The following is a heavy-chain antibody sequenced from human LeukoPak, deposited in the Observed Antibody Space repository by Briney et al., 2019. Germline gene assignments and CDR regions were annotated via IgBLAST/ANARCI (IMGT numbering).Heavy chain of an antibody. CDR1: GGTFSSYA. J-gene: IGHJ3*02. D-gene: IGHD4-17*01. Sequence: SVKVSCKASGGTFSSYAISWVRQAPGQGLEWMGRIIPIFGIANYAQKFQGRVTITADKSTSTTYMELSSLRSEDTAVYYCARARLTYGAYDAFDIWGQGTMVTVSS. V-gene: IGHV1-69*04. CDR3: ARARLTYGAYDAFDI. CDR2: IIPIFGIA.